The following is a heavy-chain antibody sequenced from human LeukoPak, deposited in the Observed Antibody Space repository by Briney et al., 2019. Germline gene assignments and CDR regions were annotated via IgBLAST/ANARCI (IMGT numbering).Heavy chain of an antibody. Sequence: GGSLRLSCAAFGFTVSTNYMSWVHQAPGKGLEWVSVIYSGGSTYYSDSVKGRFTISRDNSKNTLYLQMNSLRAEDTAVYYCVRDSAAGKWFDPWGQGTLVTVSS. V-gene: IGHV3-53*01. CDR2: IYSGGST. J-gene: IGHJ5*02. CDR1: GFTVSTNY. D-gene: IGHD6-19*01. CDR3: VRDSAAGKWFDP.